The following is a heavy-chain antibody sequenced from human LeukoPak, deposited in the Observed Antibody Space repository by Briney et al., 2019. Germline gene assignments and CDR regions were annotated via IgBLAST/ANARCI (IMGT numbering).Heavy chain of an antibody. CDR2: ISYSGST. V-gene: IGHV4-59*08. J-gene: IGHJ6*03. D-gene: IGHD3-3*01. Sequence: SETLSLTCTVSGGSISSYCWSWIRQPPGKGLEWLGYISYSGSTNYNPSLKSRVTISVDTSKNQFSLKLSSVTAADTAVYYCARHGPTYYDFWSGISPMDVWGKGTTVTVSS. CDR1: GGSISSYC. CDR3: ARHGPTYYDFWSGISPMDV.